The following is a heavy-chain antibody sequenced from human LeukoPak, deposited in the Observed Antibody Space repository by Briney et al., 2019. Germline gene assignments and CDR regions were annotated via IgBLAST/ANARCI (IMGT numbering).Heavy chain of an antibody. D-gene: IGHD5-18*01. CDR1: GFTFSSYA. CDR3: AKSTKGGYSYGDDGAFDI. Sequence: HPGGSLRLSCAASGFTFSSYAMSWVRQAPGKGLEWVSAISGSGGSTYYADSVKGRFTISRDNSKDTLYLQMNSLRAEDTAVYYCAKSTKGGYSYGDDGAFDIWGQGTMVTVSS. J-gene: IGHJ3*02. CDR2: ISGSGGST. V-gene: IGHV3-23*01.